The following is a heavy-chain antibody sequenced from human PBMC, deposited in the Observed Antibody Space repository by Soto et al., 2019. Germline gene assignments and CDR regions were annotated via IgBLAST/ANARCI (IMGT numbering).Heavy chain of an antibody. CDR3: SRSLDS. Sequence: GGSLRLSCAASGFTFSNFWMDWVRQAPGKGLEWVANISPDGSEKRYVDSVEGRFTISRDNAKNSLYLQMSSLTAEDSALYYCSRSLDSWGQGTRVTVSS. J-gene: IGHJ4*02. V-gene: IGHV3-7*01. CDR2: ISPDGSEK. CDR1: GFTFSNFW.